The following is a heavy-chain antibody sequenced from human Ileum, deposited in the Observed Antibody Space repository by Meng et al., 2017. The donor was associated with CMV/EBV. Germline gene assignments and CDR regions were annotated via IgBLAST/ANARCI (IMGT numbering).Heavy chain of an antibody. CDR1: GFTLSSYW. J-gene: IGHJ3*02. V-gene: IGHV3-7*01. Sequence: GGSLRLSCAASGFTLSSYWMSWVRQAPGKGLEWVANIKQDGSEKYYVDSVKGRFTISRDNAKNSLYLQMNSLRAEDTAVYYCAREAIYYDFWSGYSNHDAFAIWGQGKMVTVSS. CDR2: IKQDGSEK. CDR3: AREAIYYDFWSGYSNHDAFAI. D-gene: IGHD3-3*01.